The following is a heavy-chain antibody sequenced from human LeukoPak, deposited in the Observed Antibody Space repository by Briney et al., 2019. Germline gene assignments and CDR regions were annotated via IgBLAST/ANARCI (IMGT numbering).Heavy chain of an antibody. Sequence: GGSLRLSCAASGFTFSRYAMSWARQTPEKGLEWVSVISGSDGSTYYADSVRGRCTISRDDSGNTLFLQMNSLRAEDTAVYYCARQVSCDTTTCYAGMPPDYWGQGTLVTVSS. D-gene: IGHD2-2*01. V-gene: IGHV3-23*01. CDR2: ISGSDGST. CDR3: ARQVSCDTTTCYAGMPPDY. CDR1: GFTFSRYA. J-gene: IGHJ4*02.